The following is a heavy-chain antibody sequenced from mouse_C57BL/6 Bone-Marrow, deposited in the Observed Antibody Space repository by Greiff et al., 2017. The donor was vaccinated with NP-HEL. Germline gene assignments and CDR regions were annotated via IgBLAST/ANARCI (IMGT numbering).Heavy chain of an antibody. CDR3: ARNFYYGSSYYAMDY. V-gene: IGHV1-26*01. J-gene: IGHJ4*01. CDR1: GYTFTDYY. Sequence: VQLQQSGPELVKPGASVKISCKASGYTFTDYYMNWVKQSHGKSLEWIGDINPNNGGTSYNQKFKGKATLTVEKSSSTAYMELRSLTSEDSAVYYCARNFYYGSSYYAMDYWGQGTSVTVSS. D-gene: IGHD1-1*01. CDR2: INPNNGGT.